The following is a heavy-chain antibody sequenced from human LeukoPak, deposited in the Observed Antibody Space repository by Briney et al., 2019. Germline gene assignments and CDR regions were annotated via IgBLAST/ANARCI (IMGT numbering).Heavy chain of an antibody. CDR2: IYTSGST. CDR1: GGSISSYY. D-gene: IGHD3-10*01. V-gene: IGHV4-4*09. Sequence: SETLSLTCTVSGGSISSYYWSWIRQPPGKGLEWIGYIYTSGSTNYNPSLKSRVTISVDTSKNQFSLKLSSVTAADTAVYYCARGTPFGHAISQIDYYYYYGMDVWGQGTTDTVSS. CDR3: ARGTPFGHAISQIDYYYYYGMDV. J-gene: IGHJ6*02.